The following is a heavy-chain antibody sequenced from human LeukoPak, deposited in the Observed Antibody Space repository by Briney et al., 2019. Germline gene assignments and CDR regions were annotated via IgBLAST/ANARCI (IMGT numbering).Heavy chain of an antibody. CDR1: GGTFRSYA. Sequence: SVKVSXKASGGTFRSYAISWVRQAPGQGLEWIGGIIPIFGTANYAQKFQGRVTITTDESTSTAYMELSSLRSEDTAVYYCARAGVTIFGVVISETNDNWFDPWGQGTLVTVSS. V-gene: IGHV1-69*05. D-gene: IGHD3-3*01. J-gene: IGHJ5*02. CDR3: ARAGVTIFGVVISETNDNWFDP. CDR2: IIPIFGTA.